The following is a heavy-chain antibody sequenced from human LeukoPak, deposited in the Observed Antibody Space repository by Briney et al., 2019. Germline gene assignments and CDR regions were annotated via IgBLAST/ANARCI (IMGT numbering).Heavy chain of an antibody. D-gene: IGHD3-16*01. CDR3: AKAQGGGPYYMDV. CDR2: ISWNSGSI. CDR1: GFTFDDYA. V-gene: IGHV3-9*01. J-gene: IGHJ6*03. Sequence: GRSLRLSCAASGFTFDDYAMHWVRQAPGKGLEWVSGISWNSGSIGYADSVKGRFTISRDNSKNTLYLQMNSLRAEDTAVYYCAKAQGGGPYYMDVWGKGTTVTVSS.